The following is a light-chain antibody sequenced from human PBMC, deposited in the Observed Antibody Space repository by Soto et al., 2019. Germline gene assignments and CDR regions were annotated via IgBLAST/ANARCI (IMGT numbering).Light chain of an antibody. CDR3: SSYRGSNILV. J-gene: IGLJ2*01. CDR1: SSDVGYYDY. V-gene: IGLV2-8*01. CDR2: GVS. Sequence: QSALTQPPSASGSPGQSVTLSCTGTSSDVGYYDYVSWYQQHPGKAPKLMIYGVSKRPSGVPDRFSGSKSGNTASLTVSGLQAEDEADYYCSSYRGSNILVFGGGTKLTVL.